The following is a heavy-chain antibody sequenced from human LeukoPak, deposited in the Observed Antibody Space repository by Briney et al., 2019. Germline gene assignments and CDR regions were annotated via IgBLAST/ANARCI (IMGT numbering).Heavy chain of an antibody. V-gene: IGHV3-7*01. CDR2: INQDGSQK. CDR3: ARLKDEVTKLDY. D-gene: IGHD2-8*01. CDR1: GFTFSTYW. J-gene: IGHJ4*02. Sequence: PGGSLRLSCAASGFTFSTYWMSRVRQAPGKGLEWVANINQDGSQKRYVDSVQGRFTISRDNTKNSLFLQMNSLRAEDTAVYYCARLKDEVTKLDYWGQGTLVTVSS.